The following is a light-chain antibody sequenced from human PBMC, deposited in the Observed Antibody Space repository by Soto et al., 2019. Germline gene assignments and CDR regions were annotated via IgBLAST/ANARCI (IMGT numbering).Light chain of an antibody. CDR3: ATWDDSLSVVV. J-gene: IGLJ2*01. CDR1: SSNIGSNY. Sequence: QSVLTQPPSASGTPGQRVTISCSGSSSNIGSNYVYWYQQLPGTAPKLLIYRNNQRPSGVPDRFSGSKSGTSASLAISGLQSEDEAHYYCATWDDSLSVVVFGGGTKLTVL. CDR2: RNN. V-gene: IGLV1-47*01.